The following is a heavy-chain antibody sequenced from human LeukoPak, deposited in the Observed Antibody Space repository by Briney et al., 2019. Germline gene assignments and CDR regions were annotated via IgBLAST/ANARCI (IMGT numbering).Heavy chain of an antibody. CDR3: AREAASSGYLAPEFDY. J-gene: IGHJ4*02. Sequence: GGSLRLSCAASGFTFSSYSMNWVRQAPGKGLEWVANIKQDGSEKYYVDSVKGRFTISRDNAKNSLYLQMNSLRAEDTAVYYCAREAASSGYLAPEFDYWGQGTLVTVSS. CDR1: GFTFSSYS. V-gene: IGHV3-7*01. CDR2: IKQDGSEK. D-gene: IGHD3-22*01.